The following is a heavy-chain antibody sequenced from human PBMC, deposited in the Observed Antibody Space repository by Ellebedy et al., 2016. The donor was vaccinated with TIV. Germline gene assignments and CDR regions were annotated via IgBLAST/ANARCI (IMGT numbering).Heavy chain of an antibody. D-gene: IGHD4/OR15-4a*01. CDR3: ARVLRATSGMDV. Sequence: ASVKVSCKTSGYIFTAYYIHWVRQASGQGLEWMGWINPDSGGTNLPQKFQGRVTMTGDTSVNTAYMELTRLQSDDTAVYYCARVLRATSGMDVWGQGTTVIVS. CDR1: GYIFTAYY. V-gene: IGHV1-2*02. J-gene: IGHJ6*02. CDR2: INPDSGGT.